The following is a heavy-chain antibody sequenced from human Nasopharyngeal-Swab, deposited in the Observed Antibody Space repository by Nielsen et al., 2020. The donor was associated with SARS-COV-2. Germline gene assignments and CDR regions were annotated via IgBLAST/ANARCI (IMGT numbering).Heavy chain of an antibody. CDR2: IFSNDEK. V-gene: IGHV2-26*01. Sequence: WIRQPPGKALEWLAHIFSNDEKSYSTSLKSRLTISKDTSKSQVVLTMTNMDPVDTATYYCARLRQRNWFGESNYYGMDVWGQGTTVTVSS. J-gene: IGHJ6*02. CDR3: ARLRQRNWFGESNYYGMDV. D-gene: IGHD3-10*01.